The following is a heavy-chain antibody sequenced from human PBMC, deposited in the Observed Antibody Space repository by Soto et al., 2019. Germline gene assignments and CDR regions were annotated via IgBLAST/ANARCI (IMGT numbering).Heavy chain of an antibody. Sequence: QVHLQESGPGLVKPSETLSLTCTVSGGSVSTGSSYWTWIRQPPGKGLEWIGHIYYSGSTNYNPSLKSRVAISLDTSRNQFSLKLSSVTAADTAVYYCAREYHPWGQGTLVTVSS. V-gene: IGHV4-61*01. CDR3: AREYHP. CDR1: GGSVSTGSSY. J-gene: IGHJ5*02. D-gene: IGHD2-2*02. CDR2: IYYSGST.